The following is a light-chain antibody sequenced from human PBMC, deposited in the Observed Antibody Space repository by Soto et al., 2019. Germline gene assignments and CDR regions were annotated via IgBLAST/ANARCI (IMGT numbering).Light chain of an antibody. CDR3: RQRTHWPPYT. J-gene: IGKJ2*01. CDR1: QTVSGC. V-gene: IGKV3-11*01. Sequence: EIVLTQSPATLSLSPGERATLSCRASQTVSGCLAWYQQKPGQAPRLLIYDASNRATGIPARFSGGGSGTDFTLTISSLEPEDFAVYYCRQRTHWPPYTFGQGTKLEIK. CDR2: DAS.